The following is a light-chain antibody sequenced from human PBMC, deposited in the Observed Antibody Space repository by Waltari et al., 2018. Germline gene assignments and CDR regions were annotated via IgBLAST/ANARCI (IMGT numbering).Light chain of an antibody. CDR1: SSHVGSFNY. Sequence: QSALTQPPSASGSPVQSVTTSCTGTSSHVGSFNYVSWYQQHPGKAPKLRIYDVSKRPSGVPDRFSGSKSGNTASLTVSGLQPEDEADYYCTSYAGSNNFVFGGGTKLTVL. CDR2: DVS. J-gene: IGLJ3*02. CDR3: TSYAGSNNFV. V-gene: IGLV2-8*01.